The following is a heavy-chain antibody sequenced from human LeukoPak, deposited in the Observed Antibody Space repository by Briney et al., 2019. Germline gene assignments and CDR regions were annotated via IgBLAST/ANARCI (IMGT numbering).Heavy chain of an antibody. CDR3: AKVRPPSSGWYEVWFDP. CDR1: GFTFDDYA. D-gene: IGHD6-13*01. V-gene: IGHV3-43*02. Sequence: PGGSLRLSCAASGFTFDDYAMHWVRQAPGKGLEWVSLISGDGGSTYYAHSVQGRFTISRDNSKNSLYLQMNSLRTEDTALYYCAKVRPPSSGWYEVWFDPWGQGTLVTVSS. CDR2: ISGDGGST. J-gene: IGHJ5*02.